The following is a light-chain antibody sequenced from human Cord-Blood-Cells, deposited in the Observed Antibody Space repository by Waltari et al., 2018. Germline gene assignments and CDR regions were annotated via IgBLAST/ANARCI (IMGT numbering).Light chain of an antibody. CDR1: NIGSKS. CDR3: QVWDSSSDHVV. V-gene: IGLV3-21*03. CDR2: ADS. J-gene: IGLJ2*01. Sequence: SYVLTQPPSVSVAPGKTARITCGGNNIGSKSVHWYQQKPGQAPVLVVYADSDRPSGIPGRFSGSNSGNTATLTSSRVEAGDEADYYCQVWDSSSDHVVFGGGTKLTVL.